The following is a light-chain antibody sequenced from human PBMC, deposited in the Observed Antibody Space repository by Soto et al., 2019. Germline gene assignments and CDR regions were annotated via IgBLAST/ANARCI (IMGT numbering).Light chain of an antibody. V-gene: IGKV1-33*01. CDR2: DAS. Sequence: DIQMTQSPSSLSASVGDRVSITCQASQAINNYLNWYQQKPWKAPKLLIYDASNLETGVPSRFSGSGSGTDFTFTISSLQPEDIATYYWQQYNNLPYTFGQGTKLEIK. CDR1: QAINNY. J-gene: IGKJ2*01. CDR3: QQYNNLPYT.